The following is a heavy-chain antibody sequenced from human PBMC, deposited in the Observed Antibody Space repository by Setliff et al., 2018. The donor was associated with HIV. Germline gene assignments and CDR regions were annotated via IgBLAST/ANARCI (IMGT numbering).Heavy chain of an antibody. CDR2: VSYSEKT. CDR1: GGSISRSSYF. D-gene: IGHD1-1*01. J-gene: IGHJ4*02. V-gene: IGHV4-39*01. Sequence: SETLSLTCTVSGGSISRSSYFWTWIRQRPGQGLEWIGYIYYNGRVSYSEKTYSSPSLKSRVIMSIDTSKSQFSLNLTSVTDSDTAVYYCTRQGRGDPGLATTRLDYWGQGKLVTVSS. CDR3: TRQGRGDPGLATTRLDY.